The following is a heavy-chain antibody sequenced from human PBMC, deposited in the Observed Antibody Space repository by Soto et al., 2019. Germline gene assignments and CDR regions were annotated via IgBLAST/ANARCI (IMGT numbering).Heavy chain of an antibody. CDR3: ARDLWFDL. V-gene: IGHV4-61*01. CDR1: GGSVSSGSYY. CDR2: IYYSGST. D-gene: IGHD2-21*01. J-gene: IGHJ2*01. Sequence: QVQLQESGPGLVKPSETLSLTCTVSGGSVSSGSYYWSWIRQPPGKGLEWIGYIYYSGSTNYNPSLKCRVTISVDTSKNQFSLKLSSVTAADTAVYYCARDLWFDLWGRGTLVTVSS.